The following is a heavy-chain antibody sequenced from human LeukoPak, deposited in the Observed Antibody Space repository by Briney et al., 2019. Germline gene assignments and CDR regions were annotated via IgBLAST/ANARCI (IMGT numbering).Heavy chain of an antibody. Sequence: ASVKVSCKASGYTFTSYYMHWVRQAPGQGLEWMGIINPSGGSTSYAQKFQGRVTITTDESTSTAYMELSSLRSEDTAVYYCARDQYYYDSSGYYYFAFDIWGQGTMVTVSS. D-gene: IGHD3-22*01. CDR2: INPSGGST. V-gene: IGHV1-46*01. J-gene: IGHJ3*02. CDR3: ARDQYYYDSSGYYYFAFDI. CDR1: GYTFTSYY.